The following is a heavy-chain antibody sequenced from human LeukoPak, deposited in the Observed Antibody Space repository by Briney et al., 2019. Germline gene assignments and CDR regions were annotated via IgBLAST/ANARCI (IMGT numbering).Heavy chain of an antibody. V-gene: IGHV3-30*03. CDR1: GFTFSSYG. CDR3: ATGEYYFDY. D-gene: IGHD3-10*01. J-gene: IGHJ4*02. CDR2: ISYDGSNK. Sequence: GRSLRLFCAASGFTFSSYGMHWVRQAPGKGLEWVAVISYDGSNKYYADSVKGRFTISRDNSKNTLYLQMNSLRAEDTAVYYCATGEYYFDYWGQGTLVTVSS.